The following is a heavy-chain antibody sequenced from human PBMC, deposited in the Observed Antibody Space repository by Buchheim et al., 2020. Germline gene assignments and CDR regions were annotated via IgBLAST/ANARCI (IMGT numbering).Heavy chain of an antibody. CDR2: VYYSGST. J-gene: IGHJ4*02. CDR3: ARNSSVAQGVFDY. V-gene: IGHV4-39*01. CDR1: GASLNSGSSY. Sequence: QLQLQESGPGLVKPSETLSLTCTVSGASLNSGSSYWGWVRQSPGKRLEWIGSVYYSGSTYYNPSLKSRVTISVDMSESPFSLRLRSVTAADTGVYYCARNSSVAQGVFDYFGQGT. D-gene: IGHD5-12*01.